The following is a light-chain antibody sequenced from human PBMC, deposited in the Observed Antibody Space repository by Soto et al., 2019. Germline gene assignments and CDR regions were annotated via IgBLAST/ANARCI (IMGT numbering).Light chain of an antibody. V-gene: IGKV3-11*01. J-gene: IGKJ5*01. CDR1: QSVSIY. CDR3: QQRISWPPT. Sequence: EIVLTQSPATLSLSPGERATVSCRASQSVSIYLAWYQQKPGQAPRLLIYDASNRATGIPARFSGSGSGADCTLTISSLEPEDFAFYYCQQRISWPPTFGQGTRLEIK. CDR2: DAS.